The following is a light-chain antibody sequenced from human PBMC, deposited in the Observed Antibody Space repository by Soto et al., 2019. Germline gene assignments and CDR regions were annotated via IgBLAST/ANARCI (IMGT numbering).Light chain of an antibody. V-gene: IGLV3-21*02. CDR1: KIGSKI. Sequence: SSALTQPPSVSVAPGQTARITCGGDKIGSKIVHWYRQRPGQAPVAVVFDASDRPSGIPDRISASRSGDTATLTISRVDAGDEADYYCQVWASTDEFFVFGSGTKVTVL. CDR2: DAS. CDR3: QVWASTDEFFV. J-gene: IGLJ1*01.